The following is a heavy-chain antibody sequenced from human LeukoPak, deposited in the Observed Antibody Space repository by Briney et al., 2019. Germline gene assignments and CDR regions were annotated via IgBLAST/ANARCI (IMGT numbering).Heavy chain of an antibody. V-gene: IGHV1-24*01. Sequence: ASVKVSCKGSGYTLTELSMHWLRQAPAKGLDWVGGFDPEDGEPIYAPQSQGRVTMTEHTSTETAHMELSSLSSEDTAVYYCATVDTRRPIFRGYSGQGTLVTVSS. CDR3: ATVDTRRPIFRGY. D-gene: IGHD3-3*01. CDR1: GYTLTELS. CDR2: FDPEDGEP. J-gene: IGHJ4*02.